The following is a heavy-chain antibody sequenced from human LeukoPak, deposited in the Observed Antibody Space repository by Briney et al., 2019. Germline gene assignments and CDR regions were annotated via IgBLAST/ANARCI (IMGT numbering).Heavy chain of an antibody. Sequence: SQTLSLTCPVSGGSISSGGYYWSWIRQHPGKGLEWFGYIYYSGSTYYNPSLKSRVTISVDTSKNQFSLKLSSVTAADTAVYYCARDLTPSGYNWFDPWGQGTLVTVSS. V-gene: IGHV4-31*03. D-gene: IGHD3-10*01. J-gene: IGHJ5*02. CDR3: ARDLTPSGYNWFDP. CDR1: GGSISSGGYY. CDR2: IYYSGST.